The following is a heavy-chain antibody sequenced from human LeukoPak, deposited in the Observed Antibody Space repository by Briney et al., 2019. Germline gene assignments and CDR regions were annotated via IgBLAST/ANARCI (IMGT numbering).Heavy chain of an antibody. CDR1: GFTFDYYG. J-gene: IGHJ6*02. D-gene: IGHD2-2*01. Sequence: GGSLRLSCAASGFTFDYYGMSWVRQAPGKGLEWVSGINWNGGSTGYADSVKGRFTISRDNAKNSLYLQMNSLRAEDTALYYCARGLGYCSSTSGYPCYYYGMDVWGQGTTVTVSS. CDR3: ARGLGYCSSTSGYPCYYYGMDV. V-gene: IGHV3-20*04. CDR2: INWNGGST.